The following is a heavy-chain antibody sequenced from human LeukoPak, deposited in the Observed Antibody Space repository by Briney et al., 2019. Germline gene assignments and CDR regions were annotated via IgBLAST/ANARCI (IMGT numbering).Heavy chain of an antibody. CDR3: ARGGYYDGSGYYSYDAFDI. V-gene: IGHV3-7*03. D-gene: IGHD3-22*01. CDR1: GFTFSDHW. CDR2: IKQDGSEK. Sequence: PGGSLRLSCAASGFTFSDHWMSWVRQAPGKGLEWVANIKQDGSEKYYVDSVKGRFTISRDNGKNTLYLQMNSLRAEDTAVYYCARGGYYDGSGYYSYDAFDIWGQGTMVTVSS. J-gene: IGHJ3*02.